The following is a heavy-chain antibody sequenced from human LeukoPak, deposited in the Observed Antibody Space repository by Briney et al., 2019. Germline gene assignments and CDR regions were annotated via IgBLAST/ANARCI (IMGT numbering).Heavy chain of an antibody. V-gene: IGHV1-18*01. CDR1: GYTLSSYG. J-gene: IGHJ6*02. CDR2: ISAYNGNT. CDR3: AREGYSYGSDGMDV. D-gene: IGHD5-18*01. Sequence: GASVKVSCKASGYTLSSYGISWVRQAPGQGLEWMGWISAYNGNTNYVQKLQGRVTMTTDTSTSTAYMELRSLRSDDTAVYYCAREGYSYGSDGMDVWGQGTTVTVSS.